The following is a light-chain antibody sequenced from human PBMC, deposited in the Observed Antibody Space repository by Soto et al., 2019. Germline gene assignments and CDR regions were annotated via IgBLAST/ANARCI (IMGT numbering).Light chain of an antibody. J-gene: IGKJ4*01. CDR2: DAS. Sequence: DIQMTQSPSTLSASVGDRVTITCRASQSISSWLAWYRQKPGKAPKLLIYDASSLESGVPSRFSGSGSGTEFTLTISSLQPDDFATYYCQQYNSYSLTFGGGTKVELK. CDR1: QSISSW. CDR3: QQYNSYSLT. V-gene: IGKV1-5*01.